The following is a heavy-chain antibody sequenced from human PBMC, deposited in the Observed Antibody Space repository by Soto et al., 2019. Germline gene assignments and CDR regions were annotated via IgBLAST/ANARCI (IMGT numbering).Heavy chain of an antibody. J-gene: IGHJ5*02. CDR1: GFTFSSYN. D-gene: IGHD6-19*01. Sequence: DVQLVESGGGLVKPGGSLRLSCAASGFTFSSYNMNWVRQAPGKGLEWVSSISAVSTYMYYVDSVKGRVTISRDNDKNSLYPQMNSLRAVDSAVYYCARYRSQRYGLSPTGFDPWGQGTLVTVSA. CDR3: ARYRSQRYGLSPTGFDP. CDR2: ISAVSTYM. V-gene: IGHV3-21*01.